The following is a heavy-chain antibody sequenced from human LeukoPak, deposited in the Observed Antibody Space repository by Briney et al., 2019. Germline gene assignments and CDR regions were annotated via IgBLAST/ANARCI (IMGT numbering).Heavy chain of an antibody. Sequence: GGSLRLSCAASGFIFSDYYMSWIRQAPGKGLEWVSYISSGGSTIDYADSVKGRFTISRDNAKNSLYLQMNSLRAEDTAVYYCARDIYYYDSSGYYFPGGSDYWGQGTLVTVSS. J-gene: IGHJ4*02. V-gene: IGHV3-11*04. CDR1: GFIFSDYY. D-gene: IGHD3-22*01. CDR2: ISSGGSTI. CDR3: ARDIYYYDSSGYYFPGGSDY.